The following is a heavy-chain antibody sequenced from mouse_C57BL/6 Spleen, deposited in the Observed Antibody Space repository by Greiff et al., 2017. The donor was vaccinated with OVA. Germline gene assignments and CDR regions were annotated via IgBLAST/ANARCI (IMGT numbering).Heavy chain of an antibody. Sequence: EVQLVESEGGLVQPGSSMKLSCTASGFTFSDYYMAWVRQVPEKGLEWVGNINYDGSSTSYLDSLKGRFIFSRDNANNILYLQMSRLKSEDTATYDCASEGYYGSSRGYFDVWGTGTTVTVSS. J-gene: IGHJ1*03. D-gene: IGHD1-1*01. CDR1: GFTFSDYY. CDR2: INYDGSST. V-gene: IGHV5-16*01. CDR3: ASEGYYGSSRGYFDV.